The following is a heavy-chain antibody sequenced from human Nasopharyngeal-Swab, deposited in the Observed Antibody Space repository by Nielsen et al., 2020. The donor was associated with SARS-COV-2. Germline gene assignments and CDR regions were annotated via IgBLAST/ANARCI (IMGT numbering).Heavy chain of an antibody. Sequence: SETLSLTCTVSGGSISSYYWGWIRQPPGKGLEWIGYIYYSGSTNYNPSLKSRVTISVDTSKNQFSLKLSSVTAADTAVYYCARARNYGDYTGTYYYYGMDVWGQGTTVTVSS. CDR3: ARARNYGDYTGTYYYYGMDV. CDR2: IYYSGST. J-gene: IGHJ6*02. V-gene: IGHV4-59*01. CDR1: GGSISSYY. D-gene: IGHD4-17*01.